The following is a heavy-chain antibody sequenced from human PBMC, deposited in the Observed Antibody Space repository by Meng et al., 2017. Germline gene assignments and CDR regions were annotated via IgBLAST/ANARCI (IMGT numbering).Heavy chain of an antibody. V-gene: IGHV1-2*06. CDR3: ARDEDISAAGKLFGDY. D-gene: IGHD6-25*01. J-gene: IGHJ4*02. CDR1: GYKFPDYY. CDR2: INPKSGDT. Sequence: LVQLGAELKRTGASVKVSCKPSGYKFPDYYIHWVRRAPGQGLEWMGRINPKSGDTHYAQKFQARVTMTGDTSISTAYMELSGLRSDDTAMYYCARDEDISAAGKLFGDYWGQGTLVTVSS.